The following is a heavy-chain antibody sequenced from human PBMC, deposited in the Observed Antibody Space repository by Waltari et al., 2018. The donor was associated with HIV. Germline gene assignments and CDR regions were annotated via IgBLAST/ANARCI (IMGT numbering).Heavy chain of an antibody. V-gene: IGHV3-7*01. Sequence: EVQLVESGGGLVQPGGSLRLSCAASGFTFSSYGMSWVRQAPGKGLEWVANIKQDGSEKNYVDSVKGRFTISRDNAKNSLYLQMNSLRVEDTAVYYCARPIGRGQDYWGQGTLVTVSS. CDR1: GFTFSSYG. J-gene: IGHJ4*02. CDR3: ARPIGRGQDY. CDR2: IKQDGSEK.